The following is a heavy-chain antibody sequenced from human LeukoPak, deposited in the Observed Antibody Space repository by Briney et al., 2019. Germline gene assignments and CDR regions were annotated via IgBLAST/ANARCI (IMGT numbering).Heavy chain of an antibody. CDR3: ARGWGYSYGLDY. Sequence: PSETLSLTCTVSGGSISSYYWSWIRQPPGKGLEWIGYIYYSGSTNYNPSLKSRVTISVDTSKNQFSLKLSSVTAADTAVYYCARGWGYSYGLDYWGQGTLVTVSS. J-gene: IGHJ4*02. D-gene: IGHD5-18*01. CDR1: GGSISSYY. CDR2: IYYSGST. V-gene: IGHV4-59*01.